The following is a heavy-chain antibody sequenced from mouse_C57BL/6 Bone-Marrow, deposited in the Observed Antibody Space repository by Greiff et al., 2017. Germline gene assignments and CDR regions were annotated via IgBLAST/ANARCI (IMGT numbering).Heavy chain of an antibody. D-gene: IGHD1-1*01. CDR3: ARPFGSSYRLDY. Sequence: VQLQQSGAELARPGASVKMSCKASGYTFTSYTMHWVKQRPGQGLEWIGYINPSSGYTKYNQKFKDKATLTADKSSSTAYMQLSSLTSEDSAVYYCARPFGSSYRLDYGGKGTTLTVSS. CDR1: GYTFTSYT. V-gene: IGHV1-4*01. CDR2: INPSSGYT. J-gene: IGHJ2*01.